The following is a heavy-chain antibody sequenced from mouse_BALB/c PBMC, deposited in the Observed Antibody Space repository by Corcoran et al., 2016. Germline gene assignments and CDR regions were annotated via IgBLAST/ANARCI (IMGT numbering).Heavy chain of an antibody. J-gene: IGHJ2*01. Sequence: QVNLKESGPGILQPSQTLSLTCSFSGFSLSTSGMGVSWIRQPSGKGLEWLAHIYWDDDKRYNPSLKSRLTISKDTSSNQVFLKITSVDTADTATYYCARGGITPYFDYWGQGTTLTVSS. D-gene: IGHD2-4*01. CDR1: GFSLSTSGMG. CDR3: ARGGITPYFDY. CDR2: IYWDDDK. V-gene: IGHV8-12*01.